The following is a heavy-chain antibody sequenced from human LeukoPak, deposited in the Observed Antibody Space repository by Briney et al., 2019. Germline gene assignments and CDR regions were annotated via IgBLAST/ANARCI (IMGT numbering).Heavy chain of an antibody. D-gene: IGHD3-22*01. Sequence: PSETLSLTCTVSRGSISSGSYYWGWIRQPPGKGLEWIGYIYYSGSTNYNPSLKSRVTISVDTSKNQFSLKLSSVTAADTAVYYCARGFPISYYDSSGQRAFDIWGQGTMVTVSS. J-gene: IGHJ3*02. CDR3: ARGFPISYYDSSGQRAFDI. CDR1: RGSISSGSYY. V-gene: IGHV4-61*01. CDR2: IYYSGST.